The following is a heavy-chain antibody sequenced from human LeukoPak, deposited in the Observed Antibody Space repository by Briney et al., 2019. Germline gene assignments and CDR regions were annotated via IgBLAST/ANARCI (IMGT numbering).Heavy chain of an antibody. Sequence: PGGSLRLSCAGSGFTFDHYAMHWARQAPGQGLEWVSLISGGGGSTYYADSVKGRFTISRDNSKNSLYLQMNSLRIEDTALYYCAKEISASGTIGNWFDTWGQGTRVTVFS. J-gene: IGHJ5*02. CDR1: GFTFDHYA. V-gene: IGHV3-43*02. CDR3: AKEISASGTIGNWFDT. D-gene: IGHD3-10*01. CDR2: ISGGGGST.